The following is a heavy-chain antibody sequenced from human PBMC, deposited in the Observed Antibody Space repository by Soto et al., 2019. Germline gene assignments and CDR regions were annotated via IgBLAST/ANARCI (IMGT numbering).Heavy chain of an antibody. CDR2: INHSGST. CDR1: GGSFSGYY. D-gene: IGHD3-10*01. V-gene: IGHV4-34*01. CDR3: AARGYYYGSGSRRYPIDY. J-gene: IGHJ4*02. Sequence: SETLSLTCAVYGGSFSGYYWSWIRQPPGKGLEWIGEINHSGSTNYNPSLKSRVTISVDTSKNQFSLKLSSVTAADTAVYYCAARGYYYGSGSRRYPIDYWGQGTLVTVSS.